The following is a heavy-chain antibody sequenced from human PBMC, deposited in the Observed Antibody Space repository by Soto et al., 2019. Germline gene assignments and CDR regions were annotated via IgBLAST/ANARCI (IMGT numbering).Heavy chain of an antibody. V-gene: IGHV1-69*01. CDR2: SIPIFGTA. CDR3: ATGRGSGGFDS. J-gene: IGHJ4*02. CDR1: GGTSNRFA. D-gene: IGHD3-16*01. Sequence: QVQLVQSGTEVKKPGSSVRVSCKASGGTSNRFAFSWERQAPGQGLEWMGGSIPIFGTANYAPRFQGRATITADESTSTGYMELSGLRSDDTATYYCATGRGSGGFDSWGQGTQVLVSS.